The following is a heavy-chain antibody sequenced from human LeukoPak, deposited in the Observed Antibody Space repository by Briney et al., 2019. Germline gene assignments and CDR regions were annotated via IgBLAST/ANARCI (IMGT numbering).Heavy chain of an antibody. Sequence: GGSLRLSCVASEFTFSAYTMNWVRQSPGKGLEWVSSISGSRTFLFYADSVKGRFTISRDNGQKSLYLQMNSLRAEDTAVYYCARGGGYCTSSSCPTGDDAFDIWGRGTMVTVSS. CDR3: ARGGGYCTSSSCPTGDDAFDI. CDR2: ISGSRTFL. V-gene: IGHV3-21*01. D-gene: IGHD2-2*01. J-gene: IGHJ3*02. CDR1: EFTFSAYT.